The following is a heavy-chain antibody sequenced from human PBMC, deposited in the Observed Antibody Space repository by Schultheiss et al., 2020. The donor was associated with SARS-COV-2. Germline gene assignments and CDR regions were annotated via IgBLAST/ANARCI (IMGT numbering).Heavy chain of an antibody. CDR2: IYYSGST. CDR1: GGSISSYY. CDR3: ARGTNYDFWSGYPLRY. V-gene: IGHV4-59*12. Sequence: SETLSLTCAVYGGSISSYYWSWIRQPPGKGLEWIGYIYYSGSTNYNPSLKSRVTISVDTSKNQFSLKLSSVTAADTAVYYCARGTNYDFWSGYPLRYWGQGTLVTVSS. J-gene: IGHJ4*02. D-gene: IGHD3-3*01.